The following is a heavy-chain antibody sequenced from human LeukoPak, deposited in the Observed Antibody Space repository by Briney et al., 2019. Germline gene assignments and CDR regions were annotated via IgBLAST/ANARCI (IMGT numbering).Heavy chain of an antibody. CDR2: ISAYNGNT. D-gene: IGHD4-23*01. CDR3: ASLAGGNSESSDAFDI. J-gene: IGHJ3*02. V-gene: IGHV1-18*01. Sequence: ASVKVSCKASGYTFTSYGISWVRQAPGQGLEWMGWISAYNGNTNYAQKFQGRVTMTRDMSTSTVYMELSSLRSEDTAVYYCASLAGGNSESSDAFDIWGQGTMVTVSS. CDR1: GYTFTSYG.